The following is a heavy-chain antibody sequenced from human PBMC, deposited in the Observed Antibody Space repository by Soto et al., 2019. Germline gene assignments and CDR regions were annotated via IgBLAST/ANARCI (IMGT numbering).Heavy chain of an antibody. J-gene: IGHJ4*02. CDR3: TRGLSGVYSFDY. V-gene: IGHV4-4*07. D-gene: IGHD3-10*01. CDR1: GGSMTNYY. CDR2: IYTSGNV. Sequence: SEPLSLTCTVSGGSMTNYYWSWVRQPAGKGLEWIGRIYTSGNVIYNPSLESRATMSVDTSKNQLSLKLTSVTPADTAVYYCTRGLSGVYSFDYWGLGALVTVSS.